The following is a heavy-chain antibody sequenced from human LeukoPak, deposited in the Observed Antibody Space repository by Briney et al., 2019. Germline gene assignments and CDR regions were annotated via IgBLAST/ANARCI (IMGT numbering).Heavy chain of an antibody. D-gene: IGHD3-10*01. CDR1: GFTFSSYW. J-gene: IGHJ4*02. V-gene: IGHV3-74*01. CDR3: ALNPDYYGSGSFDY. Sequence: GGSLRLSCAASGFTFSSYWMHWVRQAPGKGLVWVSCINTDGSSTSYADSVKGRFTISRDNAKNTLYLQMNTLRAEDTAVYYCALNPDYYGSGSFDYWGQGTLVSVSS. CDR2: INTDGSST.